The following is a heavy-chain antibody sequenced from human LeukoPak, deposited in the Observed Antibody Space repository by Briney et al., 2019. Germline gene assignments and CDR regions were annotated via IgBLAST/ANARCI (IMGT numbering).Heavy chain of an antibody. J-gene: IGHJ4*02. CDR1: GGTFSSYA. CDR3: ARFTGYSGPEIGGYYFDY. D-gene: IGHD5-18*01. V-gene: IGHV1-69*04. CDR2: IIPILGIA. Sequence: SVKVSCKASGGTFSSYAISWVRQAPGQGLEWMGRIIPILGIANYAQKFQGRVTITADKSTSTAYMELSSLRSEDTAVYYCARFTGYSGPEIGGYYFDYWGQGTLVTVSS.